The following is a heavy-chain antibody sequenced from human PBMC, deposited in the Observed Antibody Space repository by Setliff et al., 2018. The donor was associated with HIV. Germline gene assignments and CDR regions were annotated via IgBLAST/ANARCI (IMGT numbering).Heavy chain of an antibody. V-gene: IGHV3-48*03. Sequence: GGSLRLSCAASGFTFSSYGMNWVRQAPGKGLEWVSRINSDASGNHGIHYTASVKGRFTVSRDNAKNTLYLQMNSLRAEDTAVYYCARVASGYDYGWLDPWGQGTLVTVSS. CDR1: GFTFSSYG. J-gene: IGHJ5*02. D-gene: IGHD5-12*01. CDR3: ARVASGYDYGWLDP. CDR2: INSDASGNHGI.